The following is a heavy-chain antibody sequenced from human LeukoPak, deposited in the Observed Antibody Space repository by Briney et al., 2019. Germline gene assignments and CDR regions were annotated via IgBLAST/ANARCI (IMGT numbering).Heavy chain of an antibody. D-gene: IGHD4-17*01. CDR3: AKAAYGDYVNWFDP. V-gene: IGHV3-23*01. CDR1: GFTFSSHA. J-gene: IGHJ5*02. Sequence: GGSLRLSWAAAGFTFSSHAMNWVRQAPGKGLEWVSSVGGIGASTYYADSVKGRFTISRDNSKNTLYLQMNSLRGEDTALYYCAKAAYGDYVNWFDPWGQGILVIVSS. CDR2: VGGIGAST.